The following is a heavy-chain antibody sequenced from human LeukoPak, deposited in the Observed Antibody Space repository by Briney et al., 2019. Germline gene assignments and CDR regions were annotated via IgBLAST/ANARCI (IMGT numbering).Heavy chain of an antibody. CDR1: GGSISSYY. CDR3: ARVNYSGGSCYLGY. J-gene: IGHJ4*02. Sequence: SETLSLTCTVSGGSISSYYWSWIRQPPGKGLEWIGYIYYSGSTNYNPSLKSRVTISVDTSKNQFSLKLSSVTAADTAVYYCARVNYSGGSCYLGYWGQGTLVTVSS. V-gene: IGHV4-59*01. CDR2: IYYSGST. D-gene: IGHD2-15*01.